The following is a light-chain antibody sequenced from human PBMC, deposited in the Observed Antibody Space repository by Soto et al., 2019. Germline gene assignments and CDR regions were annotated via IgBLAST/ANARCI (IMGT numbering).Light chain of an antibody. CDR3: QSYDSSLSVV. V-gene: IGLV1-40*01. CDR2: GNS. Sequence: QSVLTQPPSVSGAXXXRXXXSSTGSSSNIGAGYDVHWYQQLPGTAPQLLIYGNSKRPSGVPDRFSGSKSGTSASLAITGLQAEDEADYYCQSYDSSLSVVFGGGTKLTVL. CDR1: SSNIGAGYD. J-gene: IGLJ2*01.